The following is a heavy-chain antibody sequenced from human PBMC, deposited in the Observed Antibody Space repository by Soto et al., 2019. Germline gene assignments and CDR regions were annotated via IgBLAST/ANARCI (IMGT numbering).Heavy chain of an antibody. CDR1: GFTFSSYG. V-gene: IGHV3-30*18. J-gene: IGHJ4*02. CDR2: ISYDGSNK. D-gene: IGHD6-19*01. Sequence: GGSLRLSCAASGFTFSSYGMHWVRQAPGKGLEWVAVISYDGSNKYNADSVKGRFGISRDNSKNTLYLQMNSLGAEDTAVYYCAKTGSGWYGGFDYWGQGTLVTVSS. CDR3: AKTGSGWYGGFDY.